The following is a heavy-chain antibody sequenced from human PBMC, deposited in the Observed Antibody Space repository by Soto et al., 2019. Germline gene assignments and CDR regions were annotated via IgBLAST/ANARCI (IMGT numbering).Heavy chain of an antibody. CDR1: GFSLITSGVG. CDR2: IYGNGDE. Sequence: QITLKESGPTLVKPTQTLTLTCTFSGFSLITSGVGVGWFRQPPGKALEFLALIYGNGDERYSPSLKTRLAITKDTSKNQVVFTMTNMDPVDTATYYCAHRQQLLCFDYWSQGTLVTVSS. D-gene: IGHD6-13*01. CDR3: AHRQQLLCFDY. V-gene: IGHV2-5*01. J-gene: IGHJ4*02.